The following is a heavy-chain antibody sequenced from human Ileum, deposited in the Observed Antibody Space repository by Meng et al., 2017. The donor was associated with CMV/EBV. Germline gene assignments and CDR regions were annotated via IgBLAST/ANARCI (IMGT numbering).Heavy chain of an antibody. D-gene: IGHD6-13*01. CDR2: IKPNTAGGTA. V-gene: IGHV3-15*01. Sequence: GESLKISCASSGLSFTNAWMSWVRQAPGKGLEWIGRIKPNTAGGTADYVAPVKGRFTISRDNAKNSLYLQMNSLRAEDTAVYYCARVLVSSSWATPRPLYYYYYYGMDVWGQGTTVTVSS. CDR3: ARVLVSSSWATPRPLYYYYYYGMDV. J-gene: IGHJ6*02. CDR1: GLSFTNAW.